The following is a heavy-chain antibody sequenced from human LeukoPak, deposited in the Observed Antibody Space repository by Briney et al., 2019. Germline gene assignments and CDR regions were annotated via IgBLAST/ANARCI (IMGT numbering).Heavy chain of an antibody. CDR1: GYTFTGYY. CDR3: AREPKITMILQWYYFDY. CDR2: INPNSGGT. V-gene: IGHV1-2*02. J-gene: IGHJ4*02. D-gene: IGHD3-22*01. Sequence: ASVTVSCKASGYTFTGYYMHWVRQAPGQGLEGMGWINPNSGGTNYAQKFQGRVTITRDTSISTAYMELSRLRSDDTAVYYCAREPKITMILQWYYFDYWGQGTLVTVSS.